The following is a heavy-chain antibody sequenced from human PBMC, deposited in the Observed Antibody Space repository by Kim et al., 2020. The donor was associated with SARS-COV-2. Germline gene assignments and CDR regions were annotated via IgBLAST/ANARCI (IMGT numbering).Heavy chain of an antibody. Sequence: GGSLRLSCAASGFTFSSYWMHWVRQAPGKGLVCVSRINSDGSSTSYADSVKGRFTISRDNAKNTLYMQMNSLRAEDTAVYYCARDENTAMERWGQGTLGT. CDR3: ARDENTAMER. J-gene: IGHJ4*02. CDR2: INSDGSST. CDR1: GFTFSSYW. D-gene: IGHD5-18*01. V-gene: IGHV3-74*01.